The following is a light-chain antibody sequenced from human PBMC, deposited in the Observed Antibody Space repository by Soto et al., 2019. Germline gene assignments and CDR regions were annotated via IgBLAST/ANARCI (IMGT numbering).Light chain of an antibody. CDR3: ATWDANLSGL. Sequence: QSALTQPASVSGSPGQSISVSCTGSSGDVGSYKYVSWYQQHPGKAPKLIIYEVNKRPSGVSDRFSGSKSGNTASLTISGLQAEDEADYYCATWDANLSGLFGGGTKVTVL. CDR1: SGDVGSYKY. J-gene: IGLJ3*02. V-gene: IGLV2-14*01. CDR2: EVN.